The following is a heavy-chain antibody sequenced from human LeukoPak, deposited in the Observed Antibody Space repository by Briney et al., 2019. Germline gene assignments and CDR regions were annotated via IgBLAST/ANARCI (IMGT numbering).Heavy chain of an antibody. D-gene: IGHD3-16*01. Sequence: GGSLRLSCAASGFTFDDYAMHWVRQAPGKGLEWVSYITWNSGIKGYADSVKGRFTISRDNAKNSLILQMNSLRVEDTALYYCAELGGAFDIWGQGTMVIVSS. J-gene: IGHJ3*02. CDR2: ITWNSGIK. V-gene: IGHV3-9*01. CDR3: AELGGAFDI. CDR1: GFTFDDYA.